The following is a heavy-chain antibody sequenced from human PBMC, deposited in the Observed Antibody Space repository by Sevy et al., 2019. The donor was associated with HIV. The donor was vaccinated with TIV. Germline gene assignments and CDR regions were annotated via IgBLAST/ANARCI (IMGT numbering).Heavy chain of an antibody. V-gene: IGHV3-30-3*01. CDR3: ARDGGYSIKWYPLY. Sequence: GGSLRLSCAASGFAFSSHAMHWVRQAPGKGLEWVGAISYEGTETFYAASVEGRFTISRDNSKNMLSLQINSLRPEDTAVYYCARDGGYSIKWYPLYWGQGTLVTVSS. CDR2: ISYEGTET. CDR1: GFAFSSHA. D-gene: IGHD6-13*01. J-gene: IGHJ4*01.